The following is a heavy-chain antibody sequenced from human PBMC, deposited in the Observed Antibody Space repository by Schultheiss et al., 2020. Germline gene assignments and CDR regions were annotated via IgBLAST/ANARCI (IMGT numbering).Heavy chain of an antibody. V-gene: IGHV3-49*04. Sequence: GGSLRLSCAASGFTFSSYAMSWVRQAPGKGLEWVGFIRSKAYGGTTEYAASVKGRFTISRDDSKSIAYLQMNSLKTEDTAVYYCTRDNWNPRTYYFDYWGQGTLVTVSS. J-gene: IGHJ4*02. CDR1: GFTFSSYA. D-gene: IGHD1-1*01. CDR3: TRDNWNPRTYYFDY. CDR2: IRSKAYGGTT.